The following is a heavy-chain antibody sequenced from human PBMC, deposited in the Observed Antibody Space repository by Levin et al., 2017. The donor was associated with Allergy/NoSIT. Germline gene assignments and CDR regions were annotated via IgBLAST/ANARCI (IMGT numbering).Heavy chain of an antibody. CDR1: GDSILSYY. CDR3: ARRSGGRGWFDP. Sequence: SQTLSLTCTVSGDSILSYYWSWIRPPPEMGLEWIGNIYYSGSTNYNPSLKSRVTISIDMSKNQFSLRLTSVTAADTAVYYCARRSGGRGWFDPWGQGTLVTVSA. D-gene: IGHD1-14*01. V-gene: IGHV4-59*08. CDR2: IYYSGST. J-gene: IGHJ5*02.